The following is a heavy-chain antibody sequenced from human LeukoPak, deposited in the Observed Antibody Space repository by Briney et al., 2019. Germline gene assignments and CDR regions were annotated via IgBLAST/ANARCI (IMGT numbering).Heavy chain of an antibody. D-gene: IGHD2-15*01. CDR2: IYYSGST. Sequence: KPSETLSLTCAVYGGSFSGYYWSWIRQPPGKGLEWIGYIYYSGSTNYNPSLKSRVTISVDTSKNQFSLKLSSVTAADTAVYYCAREELLLRYFDYWGQGTLVTVSS. CDR3: AREELLLRYFDY. V-gene: IGHV4-59*01. J-gene: IGHJ4*02. CDR1: GGSFSGYY.